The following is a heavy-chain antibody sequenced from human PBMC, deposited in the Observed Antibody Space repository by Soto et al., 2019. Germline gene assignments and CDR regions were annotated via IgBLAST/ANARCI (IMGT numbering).Heavy chain of an antibody. CDR1: GFTFSSYG. CDR3: APCFGAFDH. J-gene: IGHJ4*02. V-gene: IGHV3-30*03. D-gene: IGHD3-10*01. Sequence: QVQLVESGGGVVQPGRSLRLSCAASGFTFSSYGMHWVRQAPGKGLEWGAVISYDGSNKYYADSVKGRFTISRDNSKNTLYLQMNSLRAEDKAVYYCAPCFGAFDHWGQGTLVTVSS. CDR2: ISYDGSNK.